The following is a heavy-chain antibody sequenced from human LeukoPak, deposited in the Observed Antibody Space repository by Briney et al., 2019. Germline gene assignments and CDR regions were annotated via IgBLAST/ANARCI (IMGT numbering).Heavy chain of an antibody. Sequence: SETLSLTCTVSGGSISSYYWSWIRQPPGKGLEWIGYIYYSGSTNYNPSLKSRVTISVDTSKNQFSLKLSSVTAADTAVYYCARGQLPYCSGGSCYTRYYFDYWGQGTLVTVSS. CDR3: ARGQLPYCSGGSCYTRYYFDY. J-gene: IGHJ4*02. CDR2: IYYSGST. D-gene: IGHD2-15*01. CDR1: GGSISSYY. V-gene: IGHV4-59*01.